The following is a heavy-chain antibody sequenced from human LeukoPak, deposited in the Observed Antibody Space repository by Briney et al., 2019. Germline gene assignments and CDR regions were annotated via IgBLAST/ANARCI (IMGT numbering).Heavy chain of an antibody. Sequence: SETLSLTCAVYGGSFSGYYWSWIRQPPGKGLEWIGEINHSGSTNYNPSFKSRVTISVDTSKNQFSLKLSSVTAADTAVYYCASHYYDSSGYYLPDYWGQGTLVTVSS. J-gene: IGHJ4*02. D-gene: IGHD3-22*01. CDR3: ASHYYDSSGYYLPDY. CDR2: INHSGST. CDR1: GGSFSGYY. V-gene: IGHV4-34*09.